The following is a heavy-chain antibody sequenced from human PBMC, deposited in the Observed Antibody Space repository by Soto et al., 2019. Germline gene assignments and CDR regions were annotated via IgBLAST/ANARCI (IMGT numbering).Heavy chain of an antibody. D-gene: IGHD3-10*01. J-gene: IGHJ5*02. CDR2: ISAYNGNT. Sequence: WASVKVSCKASGYTFTSYGISWVRQGPGQGLEWMGWISAYNGNTNYAQKLQGRVTMTTDTSTSTAYMELRSLRSDDTAVYYCARDRMVRGYRPYSWFDPWGQGTLVTVSS. V-gene: IGHV1-18*01. CDR3: ARDRMVRGYRPYSWFDP. CDR1: GYTFTSYG.